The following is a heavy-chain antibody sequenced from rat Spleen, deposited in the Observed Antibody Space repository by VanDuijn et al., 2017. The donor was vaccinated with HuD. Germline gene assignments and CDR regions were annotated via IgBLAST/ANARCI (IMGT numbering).Heavy chain of an antibody. CDR3: ERHGIYNNYGWFAY. CDR2: ISTGGGNT. J-gene: IGHJ2*01. CDR1: GFTFSNYD. V-gene: IGHV5S13*01. Sequence: EVQLVESGGGLVQPGRSLKLSCAASGFTFSNYDMAWVRQAPTKGLEWIASISTGGGNTYYRDSVKGRFTISRDNAKNTLYLQRDSLRYADTASYFCERHGIYNNYGWFAYWGQGVMVTVSS. D-gene: IGHD1-10*01.